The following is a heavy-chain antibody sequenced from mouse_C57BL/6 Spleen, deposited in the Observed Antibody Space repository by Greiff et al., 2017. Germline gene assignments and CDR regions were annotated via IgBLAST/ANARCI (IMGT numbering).Heavy chain of an antibody. CDR2: INPSTGGT. Sequence: VQLQQSGPELVKPGASVKISCKASGYSFTGYYMNWVKQSPEKSLEWIGEINPSTGGTTYNQKFKAKATLTVDKSSSPAYMQLKSLTSEDSAVYYCARDASSMMFRRAWFSYWGQGTLVTVSA. D-gene: IGHD2-3*01. J-gene: IGHJ3*01. V-gene: IGHV1-42*01. CDR1: GYSFTGYY. CDR3: ARDASSMMFRRAWFSY.